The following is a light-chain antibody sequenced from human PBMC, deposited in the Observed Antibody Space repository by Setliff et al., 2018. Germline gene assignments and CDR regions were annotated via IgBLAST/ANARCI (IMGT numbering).Light chain of an antibody. CDR3: SSNTNTNTLRI. Sequence: QSALAQPASVSGSPGESITISCTGFSGDVDVYNYVSWYQHHPGKGPKLIIYDVANRPSGVSSRFSGSKSGRTASLTISGLQADDEATYYCSSNTNTNTLRIFGGGTKVTVL. V-gene: IGLV2-14*03. CDR2: DVA. J-gene: IGLJ2*01. CDR1: SGDVDVYNY.